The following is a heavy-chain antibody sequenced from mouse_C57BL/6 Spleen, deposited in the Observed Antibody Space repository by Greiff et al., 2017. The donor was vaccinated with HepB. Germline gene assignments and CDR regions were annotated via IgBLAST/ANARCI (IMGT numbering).Heavy chain of an antibody. V-gene: IGHV1-64*01. CDR1: GYTFTSYW. Sequence: VQLQQPGAELVKPGASVKLSCKASGYTFTSYWMHWVKQRPGQGLEWIGMIHPNSGSTNYNEKFKSKATLTVDKSSSTAYMQLSSLTSEDSAVYYCAREGDYDDFFAYWGQGTLVTVSA. J-gene: IGHJ3*01. D-gene: IGHD2-4*01. CDR3: AREGDYDDFFAY. CDR2: IHPNSGST.